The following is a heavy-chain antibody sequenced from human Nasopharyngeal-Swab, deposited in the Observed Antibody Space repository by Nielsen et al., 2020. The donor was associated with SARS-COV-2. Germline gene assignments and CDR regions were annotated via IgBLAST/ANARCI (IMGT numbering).Heavy chain of an antibody. CDR1: GFTFSSYA. D-gene: IGHD5-18*01. CDR3: ARAETGYSYGYPFDY. CDR2: ISGSGGST. Sequence: GESLKISCAASGFTFSSYAMSWVRQAPGKGLEWVSAISGSGGSTYYADSVKGRFTISRDNSMNTLYLQMNSLRAEDTAVYYCARAETGYSYGYPFDYWGQGTPVTVSS. J-gene: IGHJ4*02. V-gene: IGHV3-23*01.